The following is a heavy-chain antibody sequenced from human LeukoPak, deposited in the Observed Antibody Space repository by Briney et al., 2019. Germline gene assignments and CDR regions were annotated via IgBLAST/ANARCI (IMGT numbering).Heavy chain of an antibody. D-gene: IGHD3-22*01. CDR3: ARGDYYGSMGWVYYYGMDV. CDR2: INLNSGGT. V-gene: IGHV1-2*02. CDR1: GYTFTAYY. J-gene: IGHJ6*02. Sequence: ASVKVSCKASGYTFTAYYMHWVRQAPGQGLEWMGWINLNSGGTNYAQKFQGRVTMTRDTSISAAYMDLSRLGSDDTAVYYCARGDYYGSMGWVYYYGMDVWGQGTTVTVSS.